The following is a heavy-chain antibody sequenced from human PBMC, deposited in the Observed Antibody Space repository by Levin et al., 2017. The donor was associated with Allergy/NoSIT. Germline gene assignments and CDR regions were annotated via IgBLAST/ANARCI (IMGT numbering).Heavy chain of an antibody. CDR1: GGSIGTDH. V-gene: IGHV4-59*01. J-gene: IGHJ5*02. CDR3: ATYARGIGRKGS. CDR2: NYDSGHT. Sequence: PSETLSLTCTVSGGSIGTDHWAWIRQPPGKGLEWIGHNYDSGHTYYNPSLISRATISADTSKKQFSMRLTSVTAADTARYYCATYARGIGRKGSWGQGTLVTVSS. D-gene: IGHD3-16*01.